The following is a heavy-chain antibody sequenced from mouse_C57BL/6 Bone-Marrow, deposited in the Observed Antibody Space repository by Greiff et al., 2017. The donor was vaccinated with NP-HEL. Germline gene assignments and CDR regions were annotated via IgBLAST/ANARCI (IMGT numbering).Heavy chain of an antibody. CDR3: ARVVTSFAY. J-gene: IGHJ3*01. D-gene: IGHD2-5*01. Sequence: EVQVVESGGGLVKPGGSLKLSCAASGFTFSSYAMSWVRQTPEKRLEWVATISDGGSYTYYPDNVKGRFTISRDNSKNNLYLQMSHLKSEDTAMYYCARVVTSFAYWGKGTLVTVSA. CDR1: GFTFSSYA. V-gene: IGHV5-4*01. CDR2: ISDGGSYT.